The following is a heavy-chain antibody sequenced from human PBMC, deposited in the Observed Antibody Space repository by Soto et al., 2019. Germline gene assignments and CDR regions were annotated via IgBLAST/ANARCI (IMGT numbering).Heavy chain of an antibody. J-gene: IGHJ6*02. CDR2: TYYRSKWYN. Sequence: QTLSLTCAISGDSVSSNSAAWNWIRQSPSRGLEWLGRTYYRSKWYNDYAVSVKSRITINPDTSKNQFSLQLNSVTPEDTAVYYCARDRPRPLVSMGYYYGMDVWGQGTTVTVSS. CDR3: ARDRPRPLVSMGYYYGMDV. V-gene: IGHV6-1*01. D-gene: IGHD2-8*02. CDR1: GDSVSSNSAA.